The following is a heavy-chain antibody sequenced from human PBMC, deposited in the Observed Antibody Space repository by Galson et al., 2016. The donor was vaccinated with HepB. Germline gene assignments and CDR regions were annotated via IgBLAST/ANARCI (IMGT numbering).Heavy chain of an antibody. CDR3: AKPFLSSGLYYFDY. V-gene: IGHV3-48*02. CDR1: GFTFSSSA. Sequence: SLRLSCAASGFTFSSSAMNWVRQAPGKGLEWLSHISGGSSTIYYADSVKGRFTASRDNAQNSLYLQMNSLRDDDTAVYYCAKPFLSSGLYYFDYWGQGTLVTVSS. CDR2: ISGGSSTI. D-gene: IGHD6-19*01. J-gene: IGHJ4*02.